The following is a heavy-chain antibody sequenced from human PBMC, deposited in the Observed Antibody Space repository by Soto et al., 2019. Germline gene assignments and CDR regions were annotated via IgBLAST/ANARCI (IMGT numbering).Heavy chain of an antibody. CDR3: ARGELEGYYYDSSFDY. CDR1: GFTFSSYG. J-gene: IGHJ4*02. Sequence: QVQLVESGGGVVQPGRSLRLSCAASGFTFSSYGMHWVRQAPGKGLEWVAVIWYDGSNKYYADSVKGRFTISRDNFKNTLYLQMNSLRAEDTAVYYCARGELEGYYYDSSFDYWGQGTLVTVSS. CDR2: IWYDGSNK. D-gene: IGHD3-22*01. V-gene: IGHV3-33*01.